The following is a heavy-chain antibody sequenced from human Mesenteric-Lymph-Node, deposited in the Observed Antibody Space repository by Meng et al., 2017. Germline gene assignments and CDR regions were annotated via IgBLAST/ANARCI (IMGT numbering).Heavy chain of an antibody. CDR3: ARPKAEGSGAFDF. V-gene: IGHV1-2*02. CDR1: GSGYL. CDR2: INPKNGVT. J-gene: IGHJ3*01. Sequence: ASVKVSCKASGSGYLIHWVRQAPGQGREWMGWINPKNGVTNYEQKFQGRVTLTSDTSISTVYMDLSSLRSDDTAVYYCARPKAEGSGAFDFWGQGTMVTVSS.